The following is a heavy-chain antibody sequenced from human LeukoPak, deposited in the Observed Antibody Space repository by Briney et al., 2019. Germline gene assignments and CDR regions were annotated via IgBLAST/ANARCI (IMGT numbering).Heavy chain of an antibody. D-gene: IGHD2-2*01. J-gene: IGHJ6*03. CDR1: GGSFSGYY. CDR2: INHSGST. CDR3: ARGVPAARYYYYYYMDV. Sequence: SETLSLTCVVYGGSFSGYYWSWIRQSPGKGLEWIGEINHSGSTNYNPSLKSRVTISVDTSKNQFSLKLSSVTAADTAVYYCARGVPAARYYYYYYMDVWGKGTTVTVSS. V-gene: IGHV4-34*01.